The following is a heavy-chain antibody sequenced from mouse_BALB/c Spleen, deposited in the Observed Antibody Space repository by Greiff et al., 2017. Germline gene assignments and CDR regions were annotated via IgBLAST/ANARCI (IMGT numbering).Heavy chain of an antibody. V-gene: IGHV5-12-1*01. CDR3: ARHVEGYYFDY. CDR2: ISSGGGST. CDR1: GFAFSSYD. Sequence: EVKLVESGGGLVKPGGSLKLSCAASGFAFSSYDMSWVRQTPEKRLEWVAYISSGGGSTYYPDTVKGRFTISRDNAKNTLYLQMSSLKSEDTAMSYCARHVEGYYFDYWGQGTTLTVSS. J-gene: IGHJ2*01.